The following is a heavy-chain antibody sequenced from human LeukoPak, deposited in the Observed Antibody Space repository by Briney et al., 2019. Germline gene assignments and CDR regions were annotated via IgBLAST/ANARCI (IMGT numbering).Heavy chain of an antibody. V-gene: IGHV1-2*04. D-gene: IGHD6-13*01. CDR3: ARDLSSSSRPDVFDI. Sequence: ASVKVSCKASGYTFTGYYMHWVRQAPGQGLEWMGWINPNSGGTNYAQKFQGWVTMTRDTSISTAYMELSRLRSDDTAVYYCARDLSSSSRPDVFDIWGQGTMVTVSS. J-gene: IGHJ3*02. CDR2: INPNSGGT. CDR1: GYTFTGYY.